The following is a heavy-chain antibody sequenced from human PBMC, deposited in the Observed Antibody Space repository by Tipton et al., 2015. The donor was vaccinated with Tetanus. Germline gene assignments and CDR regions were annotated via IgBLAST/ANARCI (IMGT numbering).Heavy chain of an antibody. CDR1: GYSISSGYY. CDR2: IYHSGST. J-gene: IGHJ4*02. Sequence: LRLSCAVSGYSISSGYYWGWIRQPPGKGLEWIGSIYHSGSTYYNPSPKSRVTISVDTSKNQFSLKLSSVTAADTAVYYCARMMITFGVLDYWGQGTLVTVSS. D-gene: IGHD3-16*01. V-gene: IGHV4-38-2*01. CDR3: ARMMITFGVLDY.